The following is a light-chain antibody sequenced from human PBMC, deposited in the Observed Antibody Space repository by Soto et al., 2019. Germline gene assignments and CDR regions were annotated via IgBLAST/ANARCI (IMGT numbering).Light chain of an antibody. CDR2: GNN. CDR3: QSYDSSLSAVV. V-gene: IGLV1-40*01. Sequence: QSLLTQPPSVSGAPGQRVTISCTGSRSNIGAGYDVRWYQQLPGAAPKLLIYGNNNRPSGVPDRFSGSKSGTSASLAITGLQAEDEADYYCQSYDSSLSAVVFGGGTKVTVL. CDR1: RSNIGAGYD. J-gene: IGLJ2*01.